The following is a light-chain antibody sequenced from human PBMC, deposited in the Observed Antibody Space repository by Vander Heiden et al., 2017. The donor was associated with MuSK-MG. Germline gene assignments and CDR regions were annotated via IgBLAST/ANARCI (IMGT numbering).Light chain of an antibody. J-gene: IGLJ1*01. CDR1: SSNIGAGYD. CDR3: QSYDSSLSASDV. V-gene: IGLV1-40*01. CDR2: GNT. Sequence: QSVLTQPPSVSGAPGRRVTISCTGSSSNIGAGYDVHWYQQLPGTAPKLLIYGNTNRPSGVPDRFSGSKSGTSASLAITGLQAEDEADYYCQSYDSSLSASDVFGTGTKVTVL.